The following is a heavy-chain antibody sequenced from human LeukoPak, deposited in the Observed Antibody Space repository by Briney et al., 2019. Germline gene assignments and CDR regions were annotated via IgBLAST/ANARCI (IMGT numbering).Heavy chain of an antibody. Sequence: ASLKVSCKASGYTFTSYYMHWVRQAPRQERAWMGIINPTCCSTRYAQKFHGRVTMTRDTSTSTVYMELSSLRSEETAVYDCARSYYYGSGSYYHFDYWSQGNLVTVSS. D-gene: IGHD3-10*01. J-gene: IGHJ4*02. V-gene: IGHV1-46*03. CDR3: ARSYYYGSGSYYHFDY. CDR1: GYTFTSYY. CDR2: INPTCCST.